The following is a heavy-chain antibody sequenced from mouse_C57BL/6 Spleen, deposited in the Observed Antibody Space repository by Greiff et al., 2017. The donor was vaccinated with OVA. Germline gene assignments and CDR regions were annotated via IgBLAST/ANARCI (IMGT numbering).Heavy chain of an antibody. D-gene: IGHD2-4*01. V-gene: IGHV1-18*01. CDR3: ARWDYDEGYYAMDY. J-gene: IGHJ4*01. CDR1: GYTFTDYN. Sequence: VQLQQSGPELVKPGASVKIPCKASGYTFTDYNMDWVKQSHGKSLEWIGDINPNNGGTIYNQKFKGKATLTVDKSSSTAYMELRSLTSEDTAVYYCARWDYDEGYYAMDYWGQGTSVTVSS. CDR2: INPNNGGT.